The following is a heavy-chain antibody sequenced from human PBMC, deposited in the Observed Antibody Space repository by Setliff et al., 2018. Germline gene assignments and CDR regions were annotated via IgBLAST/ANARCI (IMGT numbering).Heavy chain of an antibody. Sequence: PSETLSLTCTVSGGSISTYYWSWIRQPPGKGLEWIGYIYYSGRTNYNPSLRSRVTISLDTSKNQISLTVRSVTAADTAVYYCAKHENDYREYEEDFDIWGQGTMVTVSS. CDR1: GGSISTYY. CDR3: AKHENDYREYEEDFDI. J-gene: IGHJ3*02. D-gene: IGHD4-4*01. CDR2: IYYSGRT. V-gene: IGHV4-59*08.